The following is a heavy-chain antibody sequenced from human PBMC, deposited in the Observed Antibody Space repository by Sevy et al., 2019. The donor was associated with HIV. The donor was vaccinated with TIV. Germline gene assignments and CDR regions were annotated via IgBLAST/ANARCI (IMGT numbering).Heavy chain of an antibody. CDR3: AITKDYYDNSGYPFDY. J-gene: IGHJ4*02. Sequence: ASVKVSCKVSGYTLTKLSMHWVRQAPGKGLEWMGTFDPEDGRTIYAQKFQGRVTMTEDTSIDTAYMELSSLRSEDTAVFYCAITKDYYDNSGYPFDYWGQGTLVTVSS. D-gene: IGHD3-22*01. V-gene: IGHV1-24*01. CDR2: FDPEDGRT. CDR1: GYTLTKLS.